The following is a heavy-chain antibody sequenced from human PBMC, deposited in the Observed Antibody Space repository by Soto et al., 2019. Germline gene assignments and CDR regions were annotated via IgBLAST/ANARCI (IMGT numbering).Heavy chain of an antibody. CDR2: IYHSGST. CDR1: GYSISSGYY. J-gene: IGHJ4*02. D-gene: IGHD3-3*01. Sequence: NPSETLSLTCAVSGYSISSGYYWGWIRQPPGKGLEWIGSIYHSGSTYYNPSLKSRVTISVDTSKNQFSLKLSSVTAADTAVYYCARVARITIFAYFDYWGQGTLVTVSS. CDR3: ARVARITIFAYFDY. V-gene: IGHV4-38-2*01.